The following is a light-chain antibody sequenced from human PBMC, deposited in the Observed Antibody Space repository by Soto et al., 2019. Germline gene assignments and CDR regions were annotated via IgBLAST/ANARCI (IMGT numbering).Light chain of an antibody. Sequence: DIQMTQSPSSLSASVGDRVTITCRAGQFIGKYLNWYQQKPGKPPKLLIFGALNLEGGVPARFSGSGSGTEFTLTIRGLLADDCATYICQQTYTAVSFGPGTTVEI. CDR1: QFIGKY. V-gene: IGKV1-39*01. CDR3: QQTYTAVS. J-gene: IGKJ3*01. CDR2: GAL.